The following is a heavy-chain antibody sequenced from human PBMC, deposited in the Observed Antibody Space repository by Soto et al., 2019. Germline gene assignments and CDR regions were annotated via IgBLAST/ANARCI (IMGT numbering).Heavy chain of an antibody. V-gene: IGHV3-30*03. Sequence: QVQLVESGGGVVQPGRSLRLSCAASGFGFSTYGMHWVRQAPGKGLEWVAVLSYDEIDKYYADAVKGRFTISRDNSKNTLFLQMDSLRAEDTAVYYCAGRSGSSDYWGQGTLVTVSS. CDR3: AGRSGSSDY. CDR1: GFGFSTYG. J-gene: IGHJ4*02. CDR2: LSYDEIDK. D-gene: IGHD3-10*01.